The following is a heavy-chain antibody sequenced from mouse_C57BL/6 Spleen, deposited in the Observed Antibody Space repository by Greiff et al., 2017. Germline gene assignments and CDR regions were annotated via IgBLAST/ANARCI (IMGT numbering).Heavy chain of an antibody. CDR2: IDPENGDT. Sequence: VQLQQSGAELVRPGASVKLSCTASGFNIKDDYMHWVKQRPEQGLEWIGWIDPENGDTEYASKFQGKATITADTSSNTAYLQLSSLTSEDTAVYYCTTWTAQAHAMDYWGQGTSVTVSS. D-gene: IGHD3-2*02. CDR3: TTWTAQAHAMDY. J-gene: IGHJ4*01. CDR1: GFNIKDDY. V-gene: IGHV14-4*01.